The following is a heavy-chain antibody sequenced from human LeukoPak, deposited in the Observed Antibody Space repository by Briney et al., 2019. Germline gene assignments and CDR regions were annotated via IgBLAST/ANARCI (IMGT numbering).Heavy chain of an antibody. Sequence: QPGRSLRLSCAASGCTFSRYPMHWVRQAPGKGLEWVALISYDGSNKYYADSVKGRFTISRDNSKNTLYLQMNSLRAEDTAVYYCARDRHFDLWGRGTLVTVSS. J-gene: IGHJ2*01. CDR3: ARDRHFDL. V-gene: IGHV3-30-3*01. CDR2: ISYDGSNK. CDR1: GCTFSRYP.